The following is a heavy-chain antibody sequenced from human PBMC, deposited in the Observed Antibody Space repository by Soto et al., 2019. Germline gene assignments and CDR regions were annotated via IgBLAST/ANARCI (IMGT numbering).Heavy chain of an antibody. J-gene: IGHJ3*02. CDR3: ARGPIGRVSDI. V-gene: IGHV4-31*03. D-gene: IGHD3-10*01. Sequence: QVQLQESGPGLVKPSQTLSLTCTVSGGSFSSGSYSWSWIRQLPGRGLEWMGYIYDSGSTFYRPSLKSRVNILVDRSKNQCSLELNSVTAADTAVYCCARGPIGRVSDIWGQGTVVTVSS. CDR2: IYDSGST. CDR1: GGSFSSGSYS.